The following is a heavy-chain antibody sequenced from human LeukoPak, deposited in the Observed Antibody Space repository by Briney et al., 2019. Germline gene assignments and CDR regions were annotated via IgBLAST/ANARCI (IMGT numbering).Heavy chain of an antibody. J-gene: IGHJ4*02. CDR3: ARAWDDKGYSYGYEAH. CDR1: GYTFTGYY. Sequence: GASVKISFKASGYTFTGYYMHWVRQAPGHGLEWMSRITPNSGGTNYAQKFQGRVTMTRDTSISTAYMELSRLRSDGTAVHYCARAWDDKGYSYGYEAHWGQGTLVTVSS. D-gene: IGHD5-18*01. V-gene: IGHV1-2*06. CDR2: ITPNSGGT.